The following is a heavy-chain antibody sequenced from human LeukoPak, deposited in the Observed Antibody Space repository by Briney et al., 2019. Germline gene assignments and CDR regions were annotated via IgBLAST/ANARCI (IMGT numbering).Heavy chain of an antibody. D-gene: IGHD3-22*01. V-gene: IGHV3-49*04. CDR1: GFTSGFTFGDYA. Sequence: PGGALRLSCTASGFTSGFTFGDYAMSWVRQGPGKGLGWLGFIRTKAYGGTKEDAASFKGRVTISRDACKSIAYPQSNSLKTEVTAVYYCTTTYYDRSGYLFDYWGQGTLVTVSS. CDR2: IRTKAYGGTK. J-gene: IGHJ4*02. CDR3: TTTYYDRSGYLFDY.